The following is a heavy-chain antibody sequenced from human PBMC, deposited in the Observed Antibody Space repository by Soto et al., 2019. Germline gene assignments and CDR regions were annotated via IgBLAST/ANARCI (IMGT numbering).Heavy chain of an antibody. CDR3: ARPYCDSTSCYTDWFDP. V-gene: IGHV1-8*01. J-gene: IGHJ5*02. CDR2: VNPKSGNT. Sequence: QVQLVQSGAEVKKPGASVKVSCKASGYSFSTYDINWVRQAAGQGLECMGWVNPKSGNTDYAQRFRGRVTMTSNTSISTAYMELSALSPEDTAVYYCARPYCDSTSCYTDWFDPLGQGTLVTVSS. D-gene: IGHD2-2*02. CDR1: GYSFSTYD.